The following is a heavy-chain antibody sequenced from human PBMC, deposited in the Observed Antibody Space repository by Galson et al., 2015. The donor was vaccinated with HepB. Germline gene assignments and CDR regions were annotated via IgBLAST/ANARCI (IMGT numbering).Heavy chain of an antibody. J-gene: IGHJ4*02. D-gene: IGHD6-6*01. CDR3: AKDFWGRSSSSFFDY. Sequence: SLRLSCAASGFTFSSSAMHWVRQAPGKGLEWVAVISYDGSNKYYADSVKGRFTISRDNSKNTLYLQMNSLRGEVTAVYYCAKDFWGRSSSSFFDYWGQGTLVTVSS. V-gene: IGHV3-30*18. CDR1: GFTFSSSA. CDR2: ISYDGSNK.